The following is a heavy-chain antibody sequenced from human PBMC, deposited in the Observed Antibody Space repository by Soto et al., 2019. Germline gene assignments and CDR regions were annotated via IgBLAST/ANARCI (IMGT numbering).Heavy chain of an antibody. V-gene: IGHV3-21*01. J-gene: IGHJ4*02. CDR2: ISSGSSDT. Sequence: GGSLRLSCQASGFTFSRVCVNWVRQVPGKGLEWVASISSGSSDTWYADSVKGRFIISRDNAQNSLFLQMNTLRPEDTAMYYCARVAYWGPGTQVTVSS. CDR3: ARVAY. CDR1: GFTFSRVC.